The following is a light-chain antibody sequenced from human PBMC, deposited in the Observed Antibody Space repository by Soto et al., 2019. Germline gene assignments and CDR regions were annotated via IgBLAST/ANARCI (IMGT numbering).Light chain of an antibody. CDR2: DVT. J-gene: IGLJ1*01. V-gene: IGLV2-11*01. Sequence: QSALTQPRSVSGSPGQSATISCTGTANDVGGHNYVSWYQQHPGQAPKLLIYDVTERPSGVPDSFSGSKSGNTDSLTISGLQTEDEAAYYCYSDAGTSTFVFGTGTKLTVL. CDR1: ANDVGGHNY. CDR3: YSDAGTSTFV.